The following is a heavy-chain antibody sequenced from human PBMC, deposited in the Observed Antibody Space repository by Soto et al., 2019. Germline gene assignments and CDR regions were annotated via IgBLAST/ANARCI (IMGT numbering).Heavy chain of an antibody. CDR3: ARAGDSGWLDY. D-gene: IGHD6-19*01. J-gene: IGHJ4*02. CDR1: GGSISSYY. Sequence: LETLSLTCTVSGGSISSYYWSWIRQPPGKGLEWIGYIYYSGSTNYNPSLKSRVTISVDTSKNQFSLKLSSVTAADTAVYYCARAGDSGWLDYWGQGTLVTVSS. V-gene: IGHV4-59*01. CDR2: IYYSGST.